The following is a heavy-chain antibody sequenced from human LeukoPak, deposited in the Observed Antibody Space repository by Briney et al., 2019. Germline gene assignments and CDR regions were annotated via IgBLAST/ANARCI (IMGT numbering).Heavy chain of an antibody. CDR3: ARRGASTGAFDI. CDR1: EFTFNNYW. CDR2: IKQDGSEK. V-gene: IGHV3-7*01. Sequence: PGGSLRLSCAASEFTFNNYWMSWVRQAPGKGLEWVANIKQDGSEKYYVDSVKGRFTISRDNAKNSLYLQMNSLRAEDTAVYYCARRGASTGAFDIWGQGTMVTVSS. J-gene: IGHJ3*02. D-gene: IGHD1-26*01.